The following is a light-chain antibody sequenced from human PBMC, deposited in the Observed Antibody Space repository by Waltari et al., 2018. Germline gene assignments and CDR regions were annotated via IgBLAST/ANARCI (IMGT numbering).Light chain of an antibody. CDR1: SVGPKS. CDR2: DDT. J-gene: IGLJ1*01. V-gene: IGLV3-21*02. CDR3: QVWADSSDFV. Sequence: SYVLTQPPSVSVAPGQTARITCGGNSVGPKSVHWYQRKPGQAPVVVVYDDTERPSGIPDRFSGSNSENTATLTINSVEAGDEADYFCQVWADSSDFVFGSGTKVTVL.